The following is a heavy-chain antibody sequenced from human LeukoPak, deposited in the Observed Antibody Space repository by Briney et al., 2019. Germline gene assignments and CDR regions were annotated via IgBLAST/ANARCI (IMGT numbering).Heavy chain of an antibody. V-gene: IGHV3-53*04. CDR2: IYSGGST. D-gene: IGHD1-1*01. CDR3: AREGGTYYFDY. CDR1: GFTFDDYG. J-gene: IGHJ4*02. Sequence: GGSLRLSCAASGFTFDDYGMSWVRQAPGKGLEWVSVIYSGGSTYYADSVKGRFTISRHNSKNTLYLQMNSLRAEDTAVYYCAREGGTYYFDYWGQGTLVTVSS.